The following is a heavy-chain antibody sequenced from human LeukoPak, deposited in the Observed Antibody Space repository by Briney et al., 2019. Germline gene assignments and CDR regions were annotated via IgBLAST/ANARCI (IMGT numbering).Heavy chain of an antibody. D-gene: IGHD6-13*01. CDR2: INHSGST. V-gene: IGHV4-34*01. Sequence: SETLSLTCAVDGGSVSGYYWHWIRQPPGKGLEWIGEINHSGSTNYNPSLKSRVTLSLDTSKNQFPLKLSSVTAADTAVYYCARETASGTAATYWGQGTLVTVSS. CDR3: ARETASGTAATY. CDR1: GGSVSGYY. J-gene: IGHJ4*02.